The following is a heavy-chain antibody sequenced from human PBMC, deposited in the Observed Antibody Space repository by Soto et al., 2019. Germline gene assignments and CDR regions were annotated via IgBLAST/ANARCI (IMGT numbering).Heavy chain of an antibody. CDR1: GGSFSDYY. Sequence: SETLSLTCAVYGGSFSDYYWSWVRQAPGKGLEWIGEIDHSGRTKYNPSLKSRVNILVDMSKRQVSLRLGHVTAADTAIYYCATYERRSGSCYFDPWGQGRLVTVYS. CDR3: ATYERRSGSCYFDP. CDR2: IDHSGRT. V-gene: IGHV4-34*01. D-gene: IGHD2-15*01. J-gene: IGHJ5*02.